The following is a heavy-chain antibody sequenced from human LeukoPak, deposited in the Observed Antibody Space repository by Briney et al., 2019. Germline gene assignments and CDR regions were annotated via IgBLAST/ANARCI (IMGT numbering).Heavy chain of an antibody. CDR2: IYYSGST. J-gene: IGHJ3*02. CDR1: GGSISSYY. V-gene: IGHV4-59*01. D-gene: IGHD3-22*01. Sequence: PSETLSLTCTVSGGSISSYYWSWIRQPPGKGLEWIGYIYYSGSTNYNPSLKSRVTISADTSKNQFSLKLSSVTAADTAVYYCVGYYYDSSGYSDIWGQGTMVTVSS. CDR3: VGYYYDSSGYSDI.